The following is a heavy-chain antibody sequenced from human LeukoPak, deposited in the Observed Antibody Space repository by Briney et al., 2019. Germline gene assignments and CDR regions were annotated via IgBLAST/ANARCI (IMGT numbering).Heavy chain of an antibody. CDR3: ARGLSTRALRWFDP. Sequence: GASVKVSCKTSGYTFNAYYMHWVRQAPGQGLEWMGWINPNSGGSNYAQKFQGRVTMTSDTSINTAYMELSRLISDDTAVYYCARGLSTRALRWFDPWGQGTLVTVSS. CDR2: INPNSGGS. V-gene: IGHV1-2*02. J-gene: IGHJ5*02. D-gene: IGHD2-2*01. CDR1: GYTFNAYY.